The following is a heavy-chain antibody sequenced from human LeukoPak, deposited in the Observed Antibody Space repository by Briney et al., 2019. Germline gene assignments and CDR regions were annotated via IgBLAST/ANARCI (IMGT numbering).Heavy chain of an antibody. Sequence: GGSLRLSCAASGFTVSSNYMSWVRQAPGKGLEWVSVIYSGGSTYYADSVKGRFTISRDNSKNTLYLQMISLRAEDTAVYYCARAIGGSSGWYSFWGQGTLVTVSS. J-gene: IGHJ4*02. CDR1: GFTVSSNY. D-gene: IGHD6-19*01. CDR3: ARAIGGSSGWYSF. V-gene: IGHV3-53*01. CDR2: IYSGGST.